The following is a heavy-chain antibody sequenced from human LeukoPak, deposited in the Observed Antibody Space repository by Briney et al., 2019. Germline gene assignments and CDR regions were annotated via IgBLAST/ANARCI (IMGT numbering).Heavy chain of an antibody. J-gene: IGHJ4*02. D-gene: IGHD3-22*01. CDR2: IYYSGST. V-gene: IGHV4-39*01. Sequence: SETLSLTCTVSGGSIISISYDWGWIRQPPGKGLEWIGSIYYSGSTYYNPSLKSRVTISVDTSKNQFSLKLSSVTAADTAVYYCWRSATHYYYDSSGYLFYYWGQGTLVTVSS. CDR1: GGSIISISYD. CDR3: WRSATHYYYDSSGYLFYY.